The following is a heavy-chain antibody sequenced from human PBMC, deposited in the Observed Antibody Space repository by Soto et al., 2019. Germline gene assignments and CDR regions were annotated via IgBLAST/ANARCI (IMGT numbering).Heavy chain of an antibody. Sequence: GGSLRLSCAASGFTFSDYYIHWIRRAPGKGLEWVAVISYDGSNKYYADSVKGRFTISRDNSKNTLYLQMNSLRAEDTAVYYCAIYSSGWYPLDYWGQGTLVTVSS. CDR2: ISYDGSNK. CDR3: AIYSSGWYPLDY. CDR1: GFTFSDYY. V-gene: IGHV3-30*03. D-gene: IGHD6-19*01. J-gene: IGHJ4*02.